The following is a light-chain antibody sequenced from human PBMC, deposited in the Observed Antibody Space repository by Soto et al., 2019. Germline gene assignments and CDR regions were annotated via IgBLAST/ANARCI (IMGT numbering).Light chain of an antibody. J-gene: IGKJ4*01. CDR3: QHRSNWPLT. Sequence: EIVLTQSPATLSLSPGERATLSCRASQSISSYLGWYQQKPGQAPRLHIYDASNRATGIPARFSGSGSGTDFTLTISSLEPEDFAVYYCQHRSNWPLTFGGGTKVDIK. CDR2: DAS. CDR1: QSISSY. V-gene: IGKV3-11*01.